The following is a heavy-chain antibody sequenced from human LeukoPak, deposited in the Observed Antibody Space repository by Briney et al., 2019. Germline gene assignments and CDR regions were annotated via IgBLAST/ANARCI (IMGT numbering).Heavy chain of an antibody. CDR2: IYYSGST. CDR3: ARTSQWLTYGMDV. CDR1: GGSISGYY. J-gene: IGHJ6*02. D-gene: IGHD6-19*01. Sequence: SETLSLTCTVSGGSISGYYWSWIRQPPGKGLEWIGYIYYSGSTNYNPSLKSRVTISVDTSKNQFSLKLSSVTAADTAVYYCARTSQWLTYGMDVWGQGTTVTVSS. V-gene: IGHV4-59*08.